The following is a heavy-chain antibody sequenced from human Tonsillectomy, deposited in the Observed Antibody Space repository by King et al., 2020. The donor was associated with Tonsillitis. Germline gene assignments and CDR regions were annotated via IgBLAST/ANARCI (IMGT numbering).Heavy chain of an antibody. J-gene: IGHJ6*02. D-gene: IGHD3-22*01. CDR2: IYHSGST. CDR3: ARVGYYYDSSAYFMSYGMDV. V-gene: IGHV4-30-2*01. CDR1: GGSISSGGYS. Sequence: QLQESGSGLVKPSQTLSLTCAVSGGSISSGGYSWSWIRQPPGKGLEWIGYIYHSGSTYYNPSLKSRVTISVDRSKNQFSLKLSSVTAADTAVYYCARVGYYYDSSAYFMSYGMDVWGQGTTVTVSS.